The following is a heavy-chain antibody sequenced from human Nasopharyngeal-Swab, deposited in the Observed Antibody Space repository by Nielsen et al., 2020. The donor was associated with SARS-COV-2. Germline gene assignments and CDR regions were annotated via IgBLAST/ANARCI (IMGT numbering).Heavy chain of an antibody. Sequence: WIRQPQGKGLEWIGYIYYSGSTNYNPSLKSRVTISVDTSKNQFSLKLSSVTVADTAVYYCARDQRSGWFDAFDIWGQGTMVTVSS. V-gene: IGHV4-59*01. CDR2: IYYSGST. J-gene: IGHJ3*02. D-gene: IGHD6-19*01. CDR3: ARDQRSGWFDAFDI.